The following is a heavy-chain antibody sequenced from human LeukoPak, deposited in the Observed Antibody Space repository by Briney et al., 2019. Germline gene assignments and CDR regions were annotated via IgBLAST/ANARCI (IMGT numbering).Heavy chain of an antibody. D-gene: IGHD3-10*01. Sequence: SETLSLTCTVSGGSISSSSYHWGWIRQPPGKGLEWIGSIYYSGSTYYNPSLKSRVTISVDTSKNQFSLKLSSVTAADTAVYYCARQSRGSGSFADSWGQGTLVTVSS. V-gene: IGHV4-39*01. CDR3: ARQSRGSGSFADS. J-gene: IGHJ4*02. CDR1: GGSISSSSYH. CDR2: IYYSGST.